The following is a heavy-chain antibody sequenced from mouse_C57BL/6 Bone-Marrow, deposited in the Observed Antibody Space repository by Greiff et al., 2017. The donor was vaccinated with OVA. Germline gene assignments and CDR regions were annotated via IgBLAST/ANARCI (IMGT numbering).Heavy chain of an antibody. CDR3: VGGGQDWFFDY. CDR1: GFTFNTYA. J-gene: IGHJ2*01. CDR2: IRSKSSNYAT. V-gene: IGHV10-3*01. D-gene: IGHD3-3*01. Sequence: EVQGVESGGGLVQPKGSLKLSCAASGFTFNTYAMHWVRQAPGKGLEWVACIRSKSSNYATYYADSVKDRFTISSDDSQSMLYLQMNNLKTEDTTMYYCVGGGQDWFFDYWGQGTTLTVSS.